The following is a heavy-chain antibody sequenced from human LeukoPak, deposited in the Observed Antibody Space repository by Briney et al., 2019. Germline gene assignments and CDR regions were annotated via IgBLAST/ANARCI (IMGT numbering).Heavy chain of an antibody. Sequence: SETLSLTCTVSGGSISSSSYYWGWIRQPPGKGLEWIGEINHSGSTNYNPSLKSRVTISVDTSKNQFSLKLSSVTAADTAVYYCARGRTGLRYFDWFLPYFDYWGQGTLVTVSS. CDR1: GGSISSSSYY. CDR2: INHSGST. J-gene: IGHJ4*02. CDR3: ARGRTGLRYFDWFLPYFDY. D-gene: IGHD3-9*01. V-gene: IGHV4-39*07.